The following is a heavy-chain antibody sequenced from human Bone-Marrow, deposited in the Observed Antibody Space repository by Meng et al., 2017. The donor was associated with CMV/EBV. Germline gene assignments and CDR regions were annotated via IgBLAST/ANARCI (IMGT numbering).Heavy chain of an antibody. CDR3: ASNQRITIFGVVTPYYYCGMDV. D-gene: IGHD3-3*01. CDR2: INHSGST. CDR1: GGSFSGYY. J-gene: IGHJ6*01. V-gene: IGHV4-34*01. Sequence: SETLSLTCAVYGGSFSGYYWSWIRQPPGKGLEWIGEINHSGSTNYNPSLKSRVTISVDTSKNQFSLKLSSVTAADTAVYYCASNQRITIFGVVTPYYYCGMDVWGQGTTVTVSS.